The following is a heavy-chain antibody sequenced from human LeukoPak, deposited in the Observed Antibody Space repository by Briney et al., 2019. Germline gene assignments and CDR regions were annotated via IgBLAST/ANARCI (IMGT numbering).Heavy chain of an antibody. CDR3: AAASRDGYNYEGYFNH. CDR1: GFTFDSFG. V-gene: IGHV3-48*04. D-gene: IGHD5-24*01. J-gene: IGHJ1*01. CDR2: ISGSSVAI. Sequence: GGSLRLSCEVSGFTFDSFGLSWVRQAPGKGPEWIAYISGSSVAIYYADSVKGRFTISRDNAKISLYLQMNSLRAEDTAVYFCAAASRDGYNYEGYFNHWGQGTLVTVSS.